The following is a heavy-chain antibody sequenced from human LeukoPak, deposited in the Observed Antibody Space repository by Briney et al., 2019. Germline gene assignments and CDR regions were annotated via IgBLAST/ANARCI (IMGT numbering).Heavy chain of an antibody. V-gene: IGHV3-7*01. CDR1: GFTFRSHW. Sequence: GGSLRLSCAASGFTFRSHWMSWVRQAPGKGLEWVANINQDERDRYYVDSVKGRFTISRDNAKNSLYLQMNSLRAEDTAVYYCARDLGSSGWYYFDYWGQGTLVTVSS. D-gene: IGHD6-19*01. CDR3: ARDLGSSGWYYFDY. CDR2: INQDERDR. J-gene: IGHJ4*02.